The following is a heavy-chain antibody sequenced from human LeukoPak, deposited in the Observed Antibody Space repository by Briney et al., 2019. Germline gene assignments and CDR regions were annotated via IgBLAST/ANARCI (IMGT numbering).Heavy chain of an antibody. CDR2: IRQDGSQK. J-gene: IGHJ4*02. Sequence: PGGSLRLSCAAYGFSFSSYWMSWVRQAPGKGLEWVATIRQDGSQKYYVDSVKGRFTISRDNAKNSLYLQMNSLTAEDTAVYYCARESGSVTSEVDFDYWGQGTLVTVSS. CDR3: ARESGSVTSEVDFDY. D-gene: IGHD4-17*01. CDR1: GFSFSSYW. V-gene: IGHV3-7*01.